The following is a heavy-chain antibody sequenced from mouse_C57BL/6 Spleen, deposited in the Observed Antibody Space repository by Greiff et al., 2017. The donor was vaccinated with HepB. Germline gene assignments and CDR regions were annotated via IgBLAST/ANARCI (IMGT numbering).Heavy chain of an antibody. Sequence: VQLQQSGAELVKPGASVKLSCKASGYTFTSYWMHWVKQRPGQGLEWIGMIHPNSGSTNYNEKFKSKATLTVDKSSSTAYMQLSSLTSEDSAVYYCARYDSSGSVDYWGQGTTLTVSS. D-gene: IGHD3-2*02. V-gene: IGHV1-64*01. J-gene: IGHJ2*01. CDR3: ARYDSSGSVDY. CDR1: GYTFTSYW. CDR2: IHPNSGST.